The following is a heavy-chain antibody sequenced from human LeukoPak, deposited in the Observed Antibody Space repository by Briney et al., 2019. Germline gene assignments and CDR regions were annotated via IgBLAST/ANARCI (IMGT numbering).Heavy chain of an antibody. D-gene: IGHD6-19*01. CDR3: AKVITVAGMFHFDY. CDR2: ISNSGGGT. J-gene: IGHJ4*02. V-gene: IGHV3-23*01. Sequence: GGSLRLSCAASGFTFSNYAMTWVRQAPGKGLEWVSGISNSGGGTYYADSVKGRFTISRDNSRNTLYLQMNSLRAEDTAVYYCAKVITVAGMFHFDYWGQGTLVTVSS. CDR1: GFTFSNYA.